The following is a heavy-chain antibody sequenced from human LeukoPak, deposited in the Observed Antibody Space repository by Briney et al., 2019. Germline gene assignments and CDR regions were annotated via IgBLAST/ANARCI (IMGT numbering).Heavy chain of an antibody. CDR1: GFTFDDYG. CDR3: ARTSRTGFDP. Sequence: GRSLRLSCAASGFTFDDYGMSWVRQAPGKGLEWVSGINWNGGSTGYADSVKGRFTISRDSAKNTLFLQMNSLRAEDTAVYFCARTSRTGFDPWGQGTLVTVSS. V-gene: IGHV3-20*04. D-gene: IGHD1-1*01. J-gene: IGHJ5*02. CDR2: INWNGGST.